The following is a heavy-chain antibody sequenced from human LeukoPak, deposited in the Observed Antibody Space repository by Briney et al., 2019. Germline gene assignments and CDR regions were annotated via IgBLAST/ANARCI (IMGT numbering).Heavy chain of an antibody. J-gene: IGHJ3*02. CDR3: ASNMLADAFDI. D-gene: IGHD2-8*01. Sequence: VASVKVSCKASGYTFTSYGISWVRQAPGQGLEWMGWISDYNGNTNYAQKLQGRVTMTTDTSTSTAYMELRSLRSDDTAVYYCASNMLADAFDIWGQGTMVTVSS. CDR1: GYTFTSYG. CDR2: ISDYNGNT. V-gene: IGHV1-18*01.